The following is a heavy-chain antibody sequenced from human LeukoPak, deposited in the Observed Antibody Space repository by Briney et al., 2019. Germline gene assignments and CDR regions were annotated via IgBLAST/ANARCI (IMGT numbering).Heavy chain of an antibody. J-gene: IGHJ4*02. Sequence: SVKVSCKASGITFINYGIAWVRQAPGQGLEWMGGIIPLFGTTNYAQIFQGKVTITADKSTTTVYMELSGLRSDDTAVYYCARAGSGYSFDHWGQGTLVTVFS. V-gene: IGHV1-69*06. CDR1: GITFINYG. D-gene: IGHD5-12*01. CDR3: ARAGSGYSFDH. CDR2: IIPLFGTT.